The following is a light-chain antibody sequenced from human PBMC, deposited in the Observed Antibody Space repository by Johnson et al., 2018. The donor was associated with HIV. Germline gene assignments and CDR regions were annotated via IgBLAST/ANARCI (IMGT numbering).Light chain of an antibody. J-gene: IGLJ1*01. Sequence: QSVLTQPPSVSAAPGQKVTISCSGSSSNIGNNYVSWYRQLPGTAPKLLIYENNKRPSGIPDRFSGSKSGTSATLGITGLQTGDEADYYCGTWDSRLSAYVFGTGTKVTVL. V-gene: IGLV1-51*02. CDR1: SSNIGNNY. CDR2: ENN. CDR3: GTWDSRLSAYV.